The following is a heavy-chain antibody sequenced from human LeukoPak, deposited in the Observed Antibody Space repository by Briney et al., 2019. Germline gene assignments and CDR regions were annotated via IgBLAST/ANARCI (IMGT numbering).Heavy chain of an antibody. D-gene: IGHD6-6*01. Sequence: PSETLSLTCTVSGGSISSYYWSWIRQPAGKGLEWIGRIYTSGSTNYNPSLKSRVTMSVDTSKNQFSLKLSSVTAADTAVYYCARYRQLVFSKTHNWFDPWGQGTLVTVSS. V-gene: IGHV4-4*07. CDR1: GGSISSYY. CDR2: IYTSGST. J-gene: IGHJ5*02. CDR3: ARYRQLVFSKTHNWFDP.